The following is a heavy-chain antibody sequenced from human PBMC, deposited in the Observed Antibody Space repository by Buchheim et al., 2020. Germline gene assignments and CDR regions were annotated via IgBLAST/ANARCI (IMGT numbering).Heavy chain of an antibody. D-gene: IGHD5-24*01. CDR1: GGSFSGYY. CDR3: ARMCVRDGYNISWFDP. V-gene: IGHV4-34*01. J-gene: IGHJ5*02. CDR2: INHSGST. Sequence: QVQLQQWGAGLLKPSETLSLTCAVYGGSFSGYYWSWIRQPPGKGLEWIGEINHSGSTNYNPSLKSRATISVDTSKNQFYLKLSSVTAADTAVYYCARMCVRDGYNISWFDPWGQGTL.